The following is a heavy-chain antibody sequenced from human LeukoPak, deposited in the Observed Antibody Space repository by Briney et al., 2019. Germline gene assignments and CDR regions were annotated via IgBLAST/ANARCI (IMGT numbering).Heavy chain of an antibody. CDR1: GGSIISYY. V-gene: IGHV4-59*01. Sequence: ETLSLTCPVSGGSIISYYWSWIRQPPGKGLEWIGYIYYSGSTNYNPSLKSRVTISVDTSKNQFSLKLSSVTAADTAVYYCARDQAITMVRGVISPYYYYYGMDVWGQGTTVTVSS. CDR2: IYYSGST. J-gene: IGHJ6*02. D-gene: IGHD3-10*01. CDR3: ARDQAITMVRGVISPYYYYYGMDV.